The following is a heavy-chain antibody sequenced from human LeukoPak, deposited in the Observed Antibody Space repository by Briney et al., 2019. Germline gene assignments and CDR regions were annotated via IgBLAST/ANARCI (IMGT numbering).Heavy chain of an antibody. D-gene: IGHD5-18*01. J-gene: IGHJ4*02. CDR1: GFTFSSSA. V-gene: IGHV3-23*01. CDR2: ISGSGSGGST. CDR3: TKDIRRGDNYGYDQFAY. Sequence: QAGGSLRLSCAASGFTFSSSAMSWVRQAPGKGLEWVSNISGSGSGGSTYYADSVKGRFTISRDNSKNTLYLQMNSLRAEDTALYYCTKDIRRGDNYGYDQFAYWGLGTLVTVSS.